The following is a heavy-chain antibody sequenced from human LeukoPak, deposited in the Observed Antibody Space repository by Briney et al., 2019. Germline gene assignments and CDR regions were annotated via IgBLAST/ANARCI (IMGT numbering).Heavy chain of an antibody. CDR2: MNQDGSRI. V-gene: IGHV3-7*04. J-gene: IGHJ4*02. CDR3: ARNPPPDDSSGYLDY. CDR1: GFTISNCW. D-gene: IGHD3-22*01. Sequence: AGGSLRLSCLASGFTISNCWMTWVRQAPGKGLEWVANMNQDGSRIYYVNSVKGRFTISRDNAKNSLHLQMNSLRAEDTAVYYCARNPPPDDSSGYLDYWGQGALVTVSS.